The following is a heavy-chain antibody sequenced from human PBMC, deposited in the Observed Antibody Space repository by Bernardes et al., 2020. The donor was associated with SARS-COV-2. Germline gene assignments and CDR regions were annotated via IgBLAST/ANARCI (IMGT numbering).Heavy chain of an antibody. CDR2: ISYDGSNK. J-gene: IGHJ6*02. Sequence: GGSLRLSCAASGFTFSSYGMHWVRQAPGKGLEWVAVISYDGSNKYYADSVKGRFTISRDNSKNTLYLQMNSLRAEDTAVYYCAKEEVEPGTRYPYYYYGMDVWGQGTTVTVSS. D-gene: IGHD1-1*01. CDR1: GFTFSSYG. CDR3: AKEEVEPGTRYPYYYYGMDV. V-gene: IGHV3-30*18.